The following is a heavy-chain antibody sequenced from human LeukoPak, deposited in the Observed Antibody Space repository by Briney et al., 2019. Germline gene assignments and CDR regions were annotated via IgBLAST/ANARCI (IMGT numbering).Heavy chain of an antibody. D-gene: IGHD3-3*01. J-gene: IGHJ6*03. V-gene: IGHV3-7*01. CDR3: ARLRWRDYYYYMDV. Sequence: GALRLSCAASGFTFSSYWMSWVRQAPGKGLEWVANIKQDGSEKYYVDSVKGRFTISRDNAKNSLYLQMNSLRAEDTAVYYCARLRWRDYYYYMDVWGKGTTVTVSS. CDR1: GFTFSSYW. CDR2: IKQDGSEK.